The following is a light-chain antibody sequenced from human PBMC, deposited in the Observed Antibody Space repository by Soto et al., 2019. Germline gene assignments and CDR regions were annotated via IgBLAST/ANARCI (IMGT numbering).Light chain of an antibody. V-gene: IGKV3-15*01. J-gene: IGKJ5*01. CDR2: GAS. CDR1: QSVGNN. Sequence: EIVMTQSPATLSVSPGERVTLSCRASQSVGNNLAWYQQKPGQAPRLLMYGASTRATGFPARFSGSGSGTEFTLTISSLQSEDFVVYYCQQYTNWPPITFGQGTLLEIK. CDR3: QQYTNWPPIT.